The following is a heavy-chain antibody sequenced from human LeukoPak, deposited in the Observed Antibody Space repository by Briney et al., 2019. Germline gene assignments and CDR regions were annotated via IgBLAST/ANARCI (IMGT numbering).Heavy chain of an antibody. CDR2: INSDGSST. CDR1: GFTFSSYW. Sequence: GGSLRLSCAASGFTFSSYWMHWVRQAPGKGLVWVSRINSDGSSTSYADSVKGRFTISRDNAKNTLYLQMNSLRAEGTAVYYCARASSGYYRWFDPWGQGTLVTVSS. CDR3: ARASSGYYRWFDP. D-gene: IGHD3-22*01. J-gene: IGHJ5*02. V-gene: IGHV3-74*01.